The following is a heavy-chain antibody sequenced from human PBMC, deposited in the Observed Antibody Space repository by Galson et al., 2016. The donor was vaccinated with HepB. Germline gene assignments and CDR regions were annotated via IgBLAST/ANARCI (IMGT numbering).Heavy chain of an antibody. Sequence: SLRLSCAASGFTFSSYGMHWVRQAPGKGLEWVAVIWYDGSNKYYADSVKGRFTISRDNSKNTLYLQMNSLRGEDTAVYYCARAACGGDCYSGYWGQGTLVTVSS. CDR1: GFTFSSYG. J-gene: IGHJ4*02. CDR2: IWYDGSNK. CDR3: ARAACGGDCYSGY. D-gene: IGHD2-21*02. V-gene: IGHV3-33*01.